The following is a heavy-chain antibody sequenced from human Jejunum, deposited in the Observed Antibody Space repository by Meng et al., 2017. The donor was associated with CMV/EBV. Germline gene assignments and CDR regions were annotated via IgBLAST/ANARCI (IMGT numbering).Heavy chain of an antibody. Sequence: ASAFTFRNYPMPWVRQAPGKGLEWVAVISNDGSNTYYADSVKGRFTISRDNSKNTLYLQMNSLRREDTAMYYCAREDDYRNYFDSWGRGTLVTVSS. CDR1: AFTFRNYP. CDR2: ISNDGSNT. D-gene: IGHD4-11*01. V-gene: IGHV3-30-3*01. J-gene: IGHJ4*02. CDR3: AREDDYRNYFDS.